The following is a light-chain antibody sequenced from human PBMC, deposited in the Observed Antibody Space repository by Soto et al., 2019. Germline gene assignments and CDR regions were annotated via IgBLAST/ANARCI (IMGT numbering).Light chain of an antibody. CDR1: QNIARY. J-gene: IGKJ3*01. CDR3: QLLNSYPRT. V-gene: IGKV1-9*01. Sequence: DIQMTQSPSSLSASAGDRATITCRASQNIARYLYWFQQKPGKANNLLIYVAYNLQSGVTSRFSGSGSGTEFTLTISSLQPEDFATYYCQLLNSYPRTVGPGTKVEIK. CDR2: VAY.